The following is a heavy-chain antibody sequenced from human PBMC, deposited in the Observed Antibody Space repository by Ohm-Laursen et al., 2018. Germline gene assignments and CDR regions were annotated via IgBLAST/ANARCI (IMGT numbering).Heavy chain of an antibody. V-gene: IGHV1-2*02. D-gene: IGHD3-22*01. CDR1: GYTFTGYY. CDR2: INPNSGGT. CDR3: ARDVIGLVVITHSPLDY. J-gene: IGHJ4*02. Sequence: SLKVSCKASGYTFTGYYMHWVRQAPGQGLEWMGWINPNSGGTNYAQKFQDRVTMTRDTSISTAYMELSRLRSDDTAVYYCARDVIGLVVITHSPLDYWGQGTLVTVSS.